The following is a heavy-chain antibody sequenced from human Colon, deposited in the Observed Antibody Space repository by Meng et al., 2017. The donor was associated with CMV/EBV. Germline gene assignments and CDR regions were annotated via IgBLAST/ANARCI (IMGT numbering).Heavy chain of an antibody. CDR3: TKCQGFSECSNWLDP. CDR2: IKQDGSES. Sequence: GESLKISCAASGLRFSSFWMSWVRQAPGGGLEWVAKIKQDGSESWYVDSVKGRFTVSRDNSKNTLYLQMNSLRAEDTAVYYCTKCQGFSECSNWLDPWGQGTLVTVSS. J-gene: IGHJ5*02. V-gene: IGHV3-7*03. CDR1: GLRFSSFW. D-gene: IGHD3-3*01.